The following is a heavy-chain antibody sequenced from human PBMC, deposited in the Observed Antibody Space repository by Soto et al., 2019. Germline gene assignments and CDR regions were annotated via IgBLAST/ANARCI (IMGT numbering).Heavy chain of an antibody. V-gene: IGHV4-61*01. D-gene: IGHD2-21*01. CDR1: GNSISSGRHY. CDR2: IYYSGST. CDR3: ARVWGYYFDY. Sequence: PSETLSLTCTVAGNSISSGRHYWSWIRQPPGKGLEWIGYIYYSGSTNYNPSLKSRVTISVDTSKNQFSLKLSSVTAADTAVYYCARVWGYYFDYWGQGTLVTVS. J-gene: IGHJ4*02.